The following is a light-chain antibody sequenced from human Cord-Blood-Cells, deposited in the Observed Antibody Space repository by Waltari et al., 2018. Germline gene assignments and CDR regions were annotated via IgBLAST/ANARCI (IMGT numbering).Light chain of an antibody. CDR2: DAS. V-gene: IGKV1-33*01. Sequence: DIQITPSSSSLSGSVGDTVTITCQASQDISNYLNWYQQKPGKAPKLLIYDASNLETRVPSRFSGSGSGTDFTFTISSLQPEDIATYYCQQYDNLPYTFGQGTKLEIK. J-gene: IGKJ2*01. CDR1: QDISNY. CDR3: QQYDNLPYT.